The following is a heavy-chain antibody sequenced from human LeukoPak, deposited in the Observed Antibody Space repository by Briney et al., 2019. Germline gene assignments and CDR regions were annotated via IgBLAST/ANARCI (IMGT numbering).Heavy chain of an antibody. V-gene: IGHV3-21*01. J-gene: IGHJ4*02. Sequence: GGTLRLSCAASGFTFSSYSMNWVRQAPGKGLEWVSSISSSSSYIYYADSVKGRFTISRDNAKNSLYLQMNSLRAEDTAVYYCARDQHPPSDFWSGYYIYWGQGTLFTVSS. CDR2: ISSSSSYI. CDR3: ARDQHPPSDFWSGYYIY. D-gene: IGHD3-3*01. CDR1: GFTFSSYS.